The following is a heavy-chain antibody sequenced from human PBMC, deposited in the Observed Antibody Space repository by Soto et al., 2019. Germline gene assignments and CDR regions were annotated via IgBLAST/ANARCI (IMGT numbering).Heavy chain of an antibody. CDR3: ARVRRDGYNWALDY. D-gene: IGHD5-12*01. CDR1: GGSISSGGYY. V-gene: IGHV4-31*03. J-gene: IGHJ4*02. Sequence: SETLSLTCTVSGGSISSGGYYWSWIRQHPGKGLEWIGYIYYSGSTYCNPSLKSRVTISVDTSKNQFSLKLSSVTAADTVVYYCARVRRDGYNWALDYWGQGTLVTVSS. CDR2: IYYSGST.